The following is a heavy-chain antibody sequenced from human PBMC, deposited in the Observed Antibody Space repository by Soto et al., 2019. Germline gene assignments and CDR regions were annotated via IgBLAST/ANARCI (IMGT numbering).Heavy chain of an antibody. D-gene: IGHD1-1*01. V-gene: IGHV3-33*01. CDR1: GFAFSNYG. CDR2: VWYDGSYK. CDR3: ARGTGIDY. Sequence: AGGSLRHSCGGSGFAFSNYGIHWVRQAPGKGLEWVAIVWYDGSYKYYADSVKGRFTISRDNSKNTVYLQMNSLRAEDTAVYYCARGTGIDYWGQGTLVTVSS. J-gene: IGHJ4*02.